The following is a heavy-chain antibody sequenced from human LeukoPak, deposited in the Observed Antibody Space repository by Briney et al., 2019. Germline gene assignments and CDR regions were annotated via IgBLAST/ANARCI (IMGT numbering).Heavy chain of an antibody. CDR1: GGSISSYY. CDR2: IYYSGSP. D-gene: IGHD1-26*01. V-gene: IGHV4-39*01. Sequence: KPSETLSLTCTVSGGSISSYYWSTIRQPPGTGLEGIGSIYYSGSPYYNPSLKSRVTISVDTSKNQFSLKLSSVTAADTAVYYCARQRIVGAIDYWGQGTLVTVSS. J-gene: IGHJ4*02. CDR3: ARQRIVGAIDY.